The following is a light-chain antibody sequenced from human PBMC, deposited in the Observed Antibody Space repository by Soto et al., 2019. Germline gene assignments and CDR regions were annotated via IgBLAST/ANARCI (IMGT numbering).Light chain of an antibody. J-gene: IGKJ2*01. CDR2: GAS. V-gene: IGKV3-15*01. Sequence: EIVITQSPATLSLSPGERAALSCRASQSINSELAWYQQKPGQPPRLLIYGASTRATGVPARFTGSDSGSEFTLTISGLQSEDFAVYYCQQGHNWPLTFGQGTRLEI. CDR3: QQGHNWPLT. CDR1: QSINSE.